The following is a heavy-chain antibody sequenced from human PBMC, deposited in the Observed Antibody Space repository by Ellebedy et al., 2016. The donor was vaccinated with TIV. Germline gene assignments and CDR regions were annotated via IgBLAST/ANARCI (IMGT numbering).Heavy chain of an antibody. Sequence: GESLKISCAASGFTFSSYGMHWVRQAPGKGLEWVAVISYDGSNKYYADSVKGRFTISRDNSKNTLYLQMNSLRAEDTAVYYCAKGSLGYCSSTSCLIFDYWGQGTLVTVSS. CDR2: ISYDGSNK. J-gene: IGHJ4*02. CDR1: GFTFSSYG. CDR3: AKGSLGYCSSTSCLIFDY. D-gene: IGHD2-2*01. V-gene: IGHV3-30*18.